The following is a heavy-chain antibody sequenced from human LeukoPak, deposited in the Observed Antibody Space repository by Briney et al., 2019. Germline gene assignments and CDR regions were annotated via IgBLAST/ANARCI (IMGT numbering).Heavy chain of an antibody. Sequence: ASVKVSCKASGYTFTSYGISWVRQAPGQGLEWMGWISAYDGNTNYAQKLQGRVTMTTDTSTSTAYMELRSLRSDDTAVYYCARDLESSGWYWFDPWGQGTLVTVSS. CDR3: ARDLESSGWYWFDP. CDR2: ISAYDGNT. J-gene: IGHJ5*02. V-gene: IGHV1-18*01. CDR1: GYTFTSYG. D-gene: IGHD6-19*01.